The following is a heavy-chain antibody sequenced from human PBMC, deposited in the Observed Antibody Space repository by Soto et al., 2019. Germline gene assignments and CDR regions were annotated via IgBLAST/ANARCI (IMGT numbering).Heavy chain of an antibody. CDR1: GYTFTSYG. D-gene: IGHD6-25*01. Sequence: VASVKVSCKASGYTFTSYGISWVRQAPGQGLEWMGWISAYNGNTNYAQKLQGRVTMTTDTSTSTAYMELRSLRSDDTAVYYCARDFRRAANNWFDPWGQGTLVTVSS. CDR3: ARDFRRAANNWFDP. J-gene: IGHJ5*02. CDR2: ISAYNGNT. V-gene: IGHV1-18*01.